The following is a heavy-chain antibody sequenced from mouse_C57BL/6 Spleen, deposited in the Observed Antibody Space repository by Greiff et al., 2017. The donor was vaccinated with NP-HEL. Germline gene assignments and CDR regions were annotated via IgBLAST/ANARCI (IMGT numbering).Heavy chain of an antibody. Sequence: QVQLQQSGPGLVQPSQSLSITCTVSGFSLTSYGVHWVRQSPGKGLEWLGVIWSGGSTDYNAAFISRLSISKDNSKSQVCFKMNSLQADDTAIYYCARPGTDAMDYWGQGTSVTVSS. CDR3: ARPGTDAMDY. J-gene: IGHJ4*01. CDR2: IWSGGST. CDR1: GFSLTSYG. D-gene: IGHD4-1*01. V-gene: IGHV2-2*01.